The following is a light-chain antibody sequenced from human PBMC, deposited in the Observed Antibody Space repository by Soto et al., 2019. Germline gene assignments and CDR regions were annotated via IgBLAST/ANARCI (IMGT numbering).Light chain of an antibody. CDR1: QSVSSY. J-gene: IGKJ5*01. Sequence: EIVLTPSPATLSLSPGERATLSCRASQSVSSYLAWYQQKPGQAPRLLIYDASNRATGIPARFSGSGSGTDFTLTISSLEPEDFAVYYCQQRSNWPPLTFGQGTRLEI. V-gene: IGKV3-11*01. CDR2: DAS. CDR3: QQRSNWPPLT.